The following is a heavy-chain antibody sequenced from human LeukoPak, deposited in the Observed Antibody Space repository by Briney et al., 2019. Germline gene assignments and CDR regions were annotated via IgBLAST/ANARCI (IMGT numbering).Heavy chain of an antibody. D-gene: IGHD6-19*01. V-gene: IGHV1-69-2*01. CDR2: VDPEDGET. Sequence: ASVKVSCKVSGYTFTDYYMHWVQQAPGKGLEWMGLVDPEDGETIYAEKSQGRVTITADTSTDTAYMELSSLRSEDTAVYYCATVAGYNWFDPWGQGTLVTVSS. J-gene: IGHJ5*02. CDR3: ATVAGYNWFDP. CDR1: GYTFTDYY.